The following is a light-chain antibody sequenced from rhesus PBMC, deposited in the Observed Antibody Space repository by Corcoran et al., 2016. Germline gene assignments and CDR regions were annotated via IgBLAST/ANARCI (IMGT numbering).Light chain of an antibody. CDR2: GAS. CDR3: YQHSSGYS. V-gene: IGKV3-10*01. CDR1: QSVSSY. J-gene: IGKJ2*01. Sequence: VILTQSPATLSLSPGERATLSCRASQSVSSYLAWYQQKPGQAPRLLIYGASSRATGIPDRCSGSGFGTHFPLTIGSLEPEDVGVYPCYQHSSGYSFGQGTKVEIQ.